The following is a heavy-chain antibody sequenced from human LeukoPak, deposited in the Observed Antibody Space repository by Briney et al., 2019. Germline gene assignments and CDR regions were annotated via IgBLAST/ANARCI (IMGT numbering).Heavy chain of an antibody. CDR2: TYYRSKWYN. CDR1: GDSVSGNNTA. J-gene: IGHJ3*01. D-gene: IGHD5-24*01. CDR3: ARGGQGDGYSTDEAFDF. Sequence: SQTLSLTCAISGDSVSGNNTAYNWIRQSPSRGVEWLGRTYYRSKWYNDYAVSVKSRITINPDTSKNQLSLQLNSVTPDDTAVYYCARGGQGDGYSTDEAFDFWGQGTMVTVSS. V-gene: IGHV6-1*01.